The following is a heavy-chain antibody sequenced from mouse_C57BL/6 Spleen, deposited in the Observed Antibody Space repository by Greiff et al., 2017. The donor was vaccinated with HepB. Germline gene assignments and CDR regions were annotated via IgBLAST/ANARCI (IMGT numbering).Heavy chain of an antibody. Sequence: VQLQQSGPVLVKPGASVKMSCKASGYTFTDYYMNWVKQSHGKSLEWIGVINPYNGGTSYNQKFKGKATLTVDKSSSTAYMELNSLTSEDSAVYYCARDSSGYGFAYCGQGTLVTVSA. D-gene: IGHD3-2*02. CDR2: INPYNGGT. CDR3: ARDSSGYGFAY. V-gene: IGHV1-19*01. CDR1: GYTFTDYY. J-gene: IGHJ3*01.